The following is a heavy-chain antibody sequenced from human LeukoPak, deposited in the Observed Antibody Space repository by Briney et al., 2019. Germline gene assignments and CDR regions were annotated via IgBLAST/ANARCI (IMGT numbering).Heavy chain of an antibody. CDR2: IYYSGST. CDR1: GGSISSYY. D-gene: IGHD5-18*01. CDR3: ARYWGVQLWPHWYFDL. Sequence: PSETLSLTCTVSGGSISSYYWSWFRQTPGKGPEWIGYIYYSGSTKYNPSLKSRVTISVDGSKNQFSLKLNSVTAADTAVYYCARYWGVQLWPHWYFDLWGRGSLVTVSS. J-gene: IGHJ2*01. V-gene: IGHV4-59*01.